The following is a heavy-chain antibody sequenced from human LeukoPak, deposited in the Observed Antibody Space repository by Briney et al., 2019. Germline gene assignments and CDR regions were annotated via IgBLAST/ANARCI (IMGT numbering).Heavy chain of an antibody. CDR1: GFTFSSYS. V-gene: IGHV3-21*01. Sequence: GGSLRLSCAASGFTFSSYSMNWVRQAPGMGLEWVSSISSSSTYIYYADSVKGRFTISRDNTKNTLYLQMNSLRAEDTAVYYCARFQGAHYWGQGTLVTVSS. D-gene: IGHD4/OR15-4a*01. CDR3: ARFQGAHY. CDR2: ISSSSTYI. J-gene: IGHJ4*02.